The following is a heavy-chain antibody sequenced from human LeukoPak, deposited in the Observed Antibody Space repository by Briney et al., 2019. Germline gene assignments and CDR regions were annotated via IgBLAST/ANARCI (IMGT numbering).Heavy chain of an antibody. D-gene: IGHD3-22*01. J-gene: IGHJ3*02. CDR3: ARAKFDSSGYYYRGFDI. V-gene: IGHV3-11*04. CDR1: GFIFSDYY. Sequence: GGSLRLSCAASGFIFSDYYMGWIRQAPGRGLEWVSYITDNGIKIYHTDSVKGRFTMSRDNAKKSLYLQMNSLRAEDTAVYYCARAKFDSSGYYYRGFDIWGQGTMVTVSS. CDR2: ITDNGIKI.